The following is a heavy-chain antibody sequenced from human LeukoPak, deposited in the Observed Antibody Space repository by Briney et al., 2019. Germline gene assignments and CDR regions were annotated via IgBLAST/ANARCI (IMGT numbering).Heavy chain of an antibody. J-gene: IGHJ6*01. CDR1: GFTFSNYN. Sequence: GGSVRLSCAASGFTFSNYNMIWVRQAPGKGRVCVSYITSSSCTIYYADSVWGRFTISRENCKKSLYLPMNSLRDDDTDVYEWAGVWAVSIGELSRGEGTAVSASS. V-gene: IGHV3-48*02. D-gene: IGHD3-10*01. CDR3: AGVWAVSIGELS. CDR2: ITSSSCTI.